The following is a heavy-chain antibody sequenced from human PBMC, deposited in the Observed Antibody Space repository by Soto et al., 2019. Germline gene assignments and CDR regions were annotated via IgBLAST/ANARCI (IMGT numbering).Heavy chain of an antibody. CDR2: INGDGSST. V-gene: IGHV3-74*02. CDR3: ASIPPSAVGATSEVDY. D-gene: IGHD1-26*01. J-gene: IGHJ4*02. CDR1: GFTVSSNY. Sequence: EVQLVETGGGLIQPGGSLRLSCAASGFTVSSNYMSWVRQAPGKGLEWVSRINGDGSSTSYADSVKGRFTISRDNAKNTLYLQMNSLRAEDTGVYYCASIPPSAVGATSEVDYWGQGILVTVSS.